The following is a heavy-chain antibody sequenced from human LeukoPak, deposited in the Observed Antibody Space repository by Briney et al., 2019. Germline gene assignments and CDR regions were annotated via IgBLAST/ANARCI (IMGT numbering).Heavy chain of an antibody. V-gene: IGHV3-74*01. CDR1: GFTFSSYW. CDR3: ARNYPDGGGGRYFDWLPVF. D-gene: IGHD3-9*01. CDR2: INSDGSST. J-gene: IGHJ4*02. Sequence: GGFLRLSCAASGFTFSSYWMHWVRQAPGKGLVWVSRINSDGSSTSYADSVKGRFTISRDNAKNSLYLQMNSLRVEDTALYYCARNYPDGGGGRYFDWLPVFWGQGTLVTVSS.